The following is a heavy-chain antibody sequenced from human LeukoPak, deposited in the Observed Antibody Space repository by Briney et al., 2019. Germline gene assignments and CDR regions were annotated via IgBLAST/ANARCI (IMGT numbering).Heavy chain of an antibody. CDR1: GYTFTGHY. CDR3: ARTSHYVDIAATIPYGIYYFDY. J-gene: IGHJ4*02. CDR2: INANSGDT. V-gene: IGHV1-18*04. D-gene: IGHD5-12*01. Sequence: ASVKVSCKASGYTFTGHYMHWVRQAPGQGLEWMGWINANSGDTNYAQKLQGRVTMTTDTSTSTAYMELRSLRSDDTAVYYCARTSHYVDIAATIPYGIYYFDYWXQGTLVTVSS.